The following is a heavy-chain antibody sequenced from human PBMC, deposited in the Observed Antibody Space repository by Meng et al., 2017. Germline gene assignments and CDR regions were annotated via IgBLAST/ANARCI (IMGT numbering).Heavy chain of an antibody. J-gene: IGHJ5*02. CDR3: ARDYYDSSGYVFDP. D-gene: IGHD3-22*01. CDR2: INPNSGGT. V-gene: IGHV1-2*06. CDR1: GYTFTGYY. Sequence: SVKVSCKASGYTFTGYYMHWVRQAPGQGLEWMGRINPNSGGTNYAQKFQGRVTMTRDTSISTAYMELSRLRSDDTAVYYCARDYYDSSGYVFDPWGQGTLVTVSS.